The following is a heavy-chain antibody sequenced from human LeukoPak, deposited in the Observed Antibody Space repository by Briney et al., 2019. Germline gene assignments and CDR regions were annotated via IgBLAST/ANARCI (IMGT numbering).Heavy chain of an antibody. J-gene: IGHJ4*02. CDR2: INEDGSEK. Sequence: GGSLRLSCAASAFTFSRYWTTWVRQAPGKGLEWVANINEDGSEKYYLDSVRGRFTISRDNAKNSLYLQMNSLRAEDTAVYYCARGGVYSSGWYVDYWGQGTLVTVSS. CDR3: ARGGVYSSGWYVDY. V-gene: IGHV3-7*01. CDR1: AFTFSRYW. D-gene: IGHD6-19*01.